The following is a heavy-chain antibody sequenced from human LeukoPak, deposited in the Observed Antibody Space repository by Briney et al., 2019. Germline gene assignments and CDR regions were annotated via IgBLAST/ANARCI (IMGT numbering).Heavy chain of an antibody. CDR2: INHRGST. CDR1: GGSCSGYY. V-gene: IGHV4-34*01. CDR3: ARERGRSYGSVPYYYYYMDV. D-gene: IGHD5-18*01. Sequence: SETLSLTCAVYGGSCSGYYWSWIRKPPGKGLEWIGEINHRGSTNYNPSLKSRVTISVDTSKNQCSLRLSSVTAADTAVYYCARERGRSYGSVPYYYYYMDVWGKGTTVTVSS. J-gene: IGHJ6*03.